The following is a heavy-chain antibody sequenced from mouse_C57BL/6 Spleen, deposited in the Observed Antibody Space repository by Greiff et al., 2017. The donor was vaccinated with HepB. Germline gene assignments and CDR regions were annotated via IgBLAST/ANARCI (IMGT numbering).Heavy chain of an antibody. Sequence: EVKLMESEGGLVQPGRSMKLSCTASGFTFSDYYMAWVRQVPEKGLEWVANINYDGSSTYYLDSLKSRFIISRDNAKNILYLQMSSLKSEDTATYYCARDRGDGYYQGFAYWGQGTLVIVSA. V-gene: IGHV5-16*01. CDR2: INYDGSST. J-gene: IGHJ3*01. CDR3: ARDRGDGYYQGFAY. D-gene: IGHD2-3*01. CDR1: GFTFSDYY.